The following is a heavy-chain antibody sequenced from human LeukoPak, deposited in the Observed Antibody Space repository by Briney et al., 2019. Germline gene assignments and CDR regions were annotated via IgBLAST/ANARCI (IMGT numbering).Heavy chain of an antibody. D-gene: IGHD4-17*01. CDR2: IYNSGTT. V-gene: IGHV4-59*08. J-gene: IGHJ3*02. CDR1: GGSISSFY. Sequence: SETLSLTCTVSGGSISSFYWSWIRQAPGKGLEWIGYIYNSGTTIYNPSLQSRATISVDTSQNQISLRLSSVTAADTAVYYCTIPYSGDYAFDIWGQGTMVTVSS. CDR3: TIPYSGDYAFDI.